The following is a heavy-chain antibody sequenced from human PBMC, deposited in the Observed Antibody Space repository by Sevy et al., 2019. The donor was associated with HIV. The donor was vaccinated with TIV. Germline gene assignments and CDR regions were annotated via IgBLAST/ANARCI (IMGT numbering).Heavy chain of an antibody. V-gene: IGHV3-73*01. CDR3: AYSGNSSEGYYFDY. J-gene: IGHJ4*02. D-gene: IGHD1-26*01. CDR1: GFTFSGSA. CDR2: IRMKANAYAT. Sequence: GGSLRLSCAASGFTFSGSAMHWVRQASGKGLEWVGRIRMKANAYATSYATSVKGRFTVSRDDSKNTAYLQMNNLKTEDTALYYCAYSGNSSEGYYFDYWGQGTLVTVSS.